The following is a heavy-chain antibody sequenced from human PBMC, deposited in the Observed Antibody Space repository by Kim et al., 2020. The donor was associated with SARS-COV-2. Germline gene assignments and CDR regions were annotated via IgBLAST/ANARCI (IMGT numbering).Heavy chain of an antibody. CDR2: ISGSGGST. D-gene: IGHD6-13*01. CDR1: GFTFSSYA. Sequence: GGSLRLSCAASGFTFSSYAMSWVRQAPGKGLEWVSAISGSGGSTYYADSVKGRFTISRDNSKNTLYLQMNSLRAEDTAVYYCAKDKAAADKSYYFDYWGQGTLVTVSS. CDR3: AKDKAAADKSYYFDY. J-gene: IGHJ4*02. V-gene: IGHV3-23*01.